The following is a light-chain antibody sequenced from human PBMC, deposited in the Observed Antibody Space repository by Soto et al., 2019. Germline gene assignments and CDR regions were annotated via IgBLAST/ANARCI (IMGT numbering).Light chain of an antibody. V-gene: IGKV3-15*01. J-gene: IGKJ2*01. CDR3: QRYNNWPYT. CDR1: QSVSSN. Sequence: EIVMTQSPVTLSVSPGERATLSCRASQSVSSNLAWYQQKPGQAPRLLIYGASTRATGIPARFSGSGSGTEFTLTISSLQSEDFAVYYCQRYNNWPYTFGQGTKLEIK. CDR2: GAS.